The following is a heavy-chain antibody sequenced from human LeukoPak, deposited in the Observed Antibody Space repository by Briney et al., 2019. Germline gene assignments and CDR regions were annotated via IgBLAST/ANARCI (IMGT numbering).Heavy chain of an antibody. CDR1: GGSFSGYY. V-gene: IGHV4-34*01. CDR2: INHSGGA. CDR3: ARGHPLLDY. J-gene: IGHJ4*02. Sequence: PSETLSLTCAVYGGSFSGYYWTWIRQPPGKGLEWIGEINHSGGANYNPSLKSRVTISVDTSKNQFSLKLSSVTVADTAVYYCARGHPLLDYWGQGTLVAVSS. D-gene: IGHD2-21*02.